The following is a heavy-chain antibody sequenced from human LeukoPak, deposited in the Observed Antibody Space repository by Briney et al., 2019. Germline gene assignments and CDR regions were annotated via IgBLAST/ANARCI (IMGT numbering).Heavy chain of an antibody. V-gene: IGHV4-59*01. Sequence: PSETLSLTCTVSGGSISSYYWSWIRQPPGKGLEWIGYIYYSGSTNYNPSLKSRVTISVDTSKNQFSLKLNSVTAADTAVYYCARDWSDSSVYPNWFDPWGQGTLVTVSS. CDR2: IYYSGST. CDR3: ARDWSDSSVYPNWFDP. J-gene: IGHJ5*02. CDR1: GGSISSYY. D-gene: IGHD3-22*01.